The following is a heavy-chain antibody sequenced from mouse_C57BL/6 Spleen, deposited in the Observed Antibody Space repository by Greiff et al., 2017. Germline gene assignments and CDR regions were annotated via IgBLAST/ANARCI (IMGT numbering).Heavy chain of an antibody. CDR1: GYTFTSYG. J-gene: IGHJ4*01. D-gene: IGHD1-1*01. CDR2: IYPRSGNT. CDR3: DYYGSSRDAMDY. V-gene: IGHV1-81*01. Sequence: QVQLKQSGAELARPGASVKLSCKASGYTFTSYGISWVKQRTGQGLEWIGEIYPRSGNTYYNEKFKGKATLTADKSSSTAYMELRSLTSEDSAVYFCDYYGSSRDAMDYWGQGTSVTVSS.